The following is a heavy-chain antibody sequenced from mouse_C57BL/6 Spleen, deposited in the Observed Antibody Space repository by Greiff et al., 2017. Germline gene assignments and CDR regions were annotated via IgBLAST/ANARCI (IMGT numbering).Heavy chain of an antibody. V-gene: IGHV1-15*01. CDR1: GYTFTDYE. CDR3: TRRYYGSLDY. D-gene: IGHD1-1*01. Sequence: QVQLKQSGAELVRPGASVTLSCKASGYTFTDYEMHWVKQTPVHGLEWIGAIDPETGGTAYNQKFKGKAILTADKSSSTAYMELRSLTSEDSAVYYCTRRYYGSLDYWGQGTTLTVSS. J-gene: IGHJ2*01. CDR2: IDPETGGT.